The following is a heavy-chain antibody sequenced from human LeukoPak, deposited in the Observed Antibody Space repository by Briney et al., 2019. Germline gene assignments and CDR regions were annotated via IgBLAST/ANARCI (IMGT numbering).Heavy chain of an antibody. CDR1: GFTFSTYN. CDR2: VGTSSGAI. J-gene: IGHJ5*01. Sequence: GGSLRLSCSASGFTFSTYNMNWVRQAPGKGLEWVSFVGTSSGAIYYADSVKGRFTISRDNARKSLYLQMNSLRDEDTAVYYCARNLDSWGQGALVTVSS. CDR3: ARNLDS. V-gene: IGHV3-48*02.